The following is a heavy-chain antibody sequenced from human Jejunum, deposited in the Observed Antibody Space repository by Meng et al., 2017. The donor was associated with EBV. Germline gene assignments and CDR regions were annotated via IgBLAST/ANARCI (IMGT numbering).Heavy chain of an antibody. CDR3: SRDLVGSYDD. CDR2: INEDGRTT. CDR1: GFTFSIYW. D-gene: IGHD6-25*01. V-gene: IGHV3-74*01. J-gene: IGHJ4*02. Sequence: EVQLVESGGALVQGGGSLSLSCAASGFTFSIYWMHWVRQAPGKGLVWVSRINEDGRTTTYADSVRGRFTISRDNTKNTLYLQMNSLGAEDTAVYFCSRDLVGSYDDWGQGTMVTVSS.